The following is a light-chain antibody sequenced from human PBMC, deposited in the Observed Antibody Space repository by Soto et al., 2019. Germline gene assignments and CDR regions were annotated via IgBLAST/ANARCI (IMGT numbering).Light chain of an antibody. CDR1: QILDRNY. CDR3: QHYGSLSWT. V-gene: IGKV3-20*01. J-gene: IGKJ1*01. Sequence: ELVLTQSPGPLSLSPAARATLSCRASQILDRNYLAWYQQKPGQAPKIIIFGASGSATVIPDRFIGSGSGTAFTLTISSLEPDDFAVYYCQHYGSLSWTFGQGAMVLIK. CDR2: GAS.